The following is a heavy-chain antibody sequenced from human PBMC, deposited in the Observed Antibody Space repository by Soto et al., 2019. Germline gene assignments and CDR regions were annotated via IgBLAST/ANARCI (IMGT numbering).Heavy chain of an antibody. Sequence: QVHLQESGPGLVKPSGTLSLICVVSGDSLKTDHWWTWERQPPGKGLEWIGEIYDGGDTNYNPSLESRLTLSVDKSKRQFSLRMTSVTAADTATYYCAGAVGRRTVPDHWGQGTLVTVSS. D-gene: IGHD1-1*01. CDR3: AGAVGRRTVPDH. J-gene: IGHJ4*02. CDR2: IYDGGDT. V-gene: IGHV4-4*02. CDR1: GDSLKTDHW.